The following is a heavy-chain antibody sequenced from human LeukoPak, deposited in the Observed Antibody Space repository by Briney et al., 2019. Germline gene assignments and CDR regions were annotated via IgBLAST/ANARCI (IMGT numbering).Heavy chain of an antibody. V-gene: IGHV4-39*07. CDR3: ARELLWFGELLHIDY. J-gene: IGHJ4*02. CDR2: IYYSGST. Sequence: PSETLSLTRTVSGGSISSSSYYWGWIRQPPGKGLEWIGGIYYSGSTYYNPSLKSRVTISVDTSKNQFSLKLSSVTAADTAVYYCARELLWFGELLHIDYWGQGTLVTVSS. CDR1: GGSISSSSYY. D-gene: IGHD3-10*01.